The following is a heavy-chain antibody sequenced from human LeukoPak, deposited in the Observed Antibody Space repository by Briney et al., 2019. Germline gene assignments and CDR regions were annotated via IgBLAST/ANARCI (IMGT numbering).Heavy chain of an antibody. Sequence: GGFLRLSFAASGFTFSSKYMKWGRQAPGEGAGWGSVIYTDSRTDYADSVRGRFTISRDNSRDTLYLQMNFLRAEDTAVYYCTRDLRRGYPSPRPFDYWGQGTLVTVSP. D-gene: IGHD6-13*01. V-gene: IGHV3-53*01. CDR1: GFTFSSKY. J-gene: IGHJ4*02. CDR3: TRDLRRGYPSPRPFDY. CDR2: IYTDSRT.